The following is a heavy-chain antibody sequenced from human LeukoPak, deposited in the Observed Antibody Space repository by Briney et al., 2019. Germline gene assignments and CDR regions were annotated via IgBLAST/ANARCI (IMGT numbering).Heavy chain of an antibody. J-gene: IGHJ5*02. V-gene: IGHV4-59*08. CDR2: IYYSGSS. D-gene: IGHD4-17*01. Sequence: PSAALFPTWTFSWVFNNCYFRRWIPGPPGGGLEWIGYIYYSGSSNYNPSLKSRVTMSVDTSKNQFSLKLTSVTAADTAVYYCARRLRQNLFDPWGQGTLVTVSS. CDR3: ARRLRQNLFDP. CDR1: WVFNNCYF.